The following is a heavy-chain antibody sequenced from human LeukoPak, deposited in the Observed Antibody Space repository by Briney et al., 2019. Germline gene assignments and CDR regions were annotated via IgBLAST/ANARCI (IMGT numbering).Heavy chain of an antibody. V-gene: IGHV3-30*04. CDR2: ISYDGTNK. CDR3: ARDRSIAPIDY. Sequence: GGSLRLSCAASGFIFSSHALHWVRQAPGKGLEWVAFISYDGTNKYYADSLKGRFTISRDNSKNTLYLLMNNLRAEDAAVYYCARDRSIAPIDYWGHGTLVAVSS. J-gene: IGHJ4*03. D-gene: IGHD3-10*01. CDR1: GFIFSSHA.